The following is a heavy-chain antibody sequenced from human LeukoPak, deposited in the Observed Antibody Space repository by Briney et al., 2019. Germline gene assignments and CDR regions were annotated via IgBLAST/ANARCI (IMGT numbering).Heavy chain of an antibody. D-gene: IGHD5-24*01. J-gene: IGHJ4*02. Sequence: GGSLRLSCAASGFTFSTYWMSWVRQAPGKGLEWVSAISGSGGSTYYADSVKGRFTISRDNSKNTLYLQMNSLRAEDTAVYYCATLKRWLQLPYFDYWGQGTLVTVSS. CDR3: ATLKRWLQLPYFDY. V-gene: IGHV3-23*01. CDR2: ISGSGGST. CDR1: GFTFSTYW.